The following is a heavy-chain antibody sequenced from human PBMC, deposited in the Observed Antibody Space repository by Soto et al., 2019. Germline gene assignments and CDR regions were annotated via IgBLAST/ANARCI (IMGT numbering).Heavy chain of an antibody. CDR1: GGTFSSYA. J-gene: IGHJ6*02. Sequence: SVKVSCKASGGTFSSYAISWVRQAPGQGLEWMGGIIPIFGTANYAQKFQGRVTITADESTSTAYMELSSLRSEDTAVYYCARDQGRAYYYDSSGHTDYGMDVWGQGTTVTVSS. D-gene: IGHD3-22*01. CDR2: IIPIFGTA. V-gene: IGHV1-69*13. CDR3: ARDQGRAYYYDSSGHTDYGMDV.